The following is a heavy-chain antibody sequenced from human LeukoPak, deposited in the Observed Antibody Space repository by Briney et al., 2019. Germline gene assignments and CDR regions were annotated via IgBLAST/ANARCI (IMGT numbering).Heavy chain of an antibody. CDR1: GFTVSSNY. V-gene: IGHV3-66*01. J-gene: IGHJ6*02. D-gene: IGHD5-12*01. CDR3: ARDSRGDGGYGFRLQHYYGMDV. CDR2: IYSGGST. Sequence: GGSLRLSCAASGFTVSSNYMSWVRQAPGKGLEWVSVIYSGGSTYYADSVKGRLTISRDNSKNTLYLQMNSLRAEDTAVYYCARDSRGDGGYGFRLQHYYGMDVWGQGTTVTVSS.